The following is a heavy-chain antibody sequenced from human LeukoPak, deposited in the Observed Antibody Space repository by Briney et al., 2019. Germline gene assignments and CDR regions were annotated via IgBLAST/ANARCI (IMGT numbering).Heavy chain of an antibody. Sequence: TGGSLRLSCAASGFRFSDYYMSWIRQAPGKGLEWISHISGSGDNIYYAGPVQGRFTISRDNSKNSLFLQLNSLTPEDTAVYYCARDGGHYHSENHYDVNYWGQGTLVTVSS. J-gene: IGHJ4*02. CDR3: ARDGGHYHSENHYDVNY. CDR2: ISGSGDNI. CDR1: GFRFSDYY. V-gene: IGHV3-11*01. D-gene: IGHD3-16*01.